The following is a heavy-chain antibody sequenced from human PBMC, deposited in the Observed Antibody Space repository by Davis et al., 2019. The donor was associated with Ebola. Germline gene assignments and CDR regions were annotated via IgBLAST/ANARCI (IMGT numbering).Heavy chain of an antibody. V-gene: IGHV3-66*01. Sequence: GESLKISCAASGFTVSSNYMSWVRQAPGKGLEWVSVIYSGGSTYYADSVKGRFTISRDNSKNTLYLQMESLSAEDTAVYYCVRDQYYYGSENYYTNYFDNWGQGTLVTVSS. D-gene: IGHD3-10*01. J-gene: IGHJ4*02. CDR1: GFTVSSNY. CDR2: IYSGGST. CDR3: VRDQYYYGSENYYTNYFDN.